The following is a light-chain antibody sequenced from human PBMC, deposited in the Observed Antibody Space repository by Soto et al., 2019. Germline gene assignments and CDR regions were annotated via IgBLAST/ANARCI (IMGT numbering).Light chain of an antibody. CDR3: SSYADSDNLI. J-gene: IGLJ2*01. V-gene: IGLV2-8*01. Sequence: SALTQPPSASGSPGQSVTISCTGTSNDVGDYDYVSWYQQHPGKAPKLMLYEVNKRPSGVPDRFSGSKSGYTASLTVSGLQAEDEADYYCSSYADSDNLIFGGGTKVTVL. CDR1: SNDVGDYDY. CDR2: EVN.